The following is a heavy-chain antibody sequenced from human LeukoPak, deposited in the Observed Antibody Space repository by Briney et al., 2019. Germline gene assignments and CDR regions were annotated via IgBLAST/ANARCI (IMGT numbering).Heavy chain of an antibody. D-gene: IGHD6-19*01. J-gene: IGHJ4*02. CDR2: IFQSGST. CDR1: GYSISSGFY. CDR3: ARGEQWLGQYYFDY. V-gene: IGHV4-38-2*02. Sequence: SETLSLTCTVSGYSISSGFYWGWIRQPPGKGLEWIGSIFQSGSTYYNPSLKSRVTISVDTSKNHFSLKLSSVTAADTAVYYCARGEQWLGQYYFDYWGQGTLVTVSS.